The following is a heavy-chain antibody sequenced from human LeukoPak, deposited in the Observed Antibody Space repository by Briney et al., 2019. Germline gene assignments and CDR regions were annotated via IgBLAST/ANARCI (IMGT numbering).Heavy chain of an antibody. D-gene: IGHD5-24*01. CDR1: GDTFSSYA. CDR3: ARGGRRDGYNDAFDI. Sequence: ASVKVSCKASGDTFSSYAISWVRQAPGQGLEWMGRIIPILGIANYAQKFQGRVTITADKSTSTAYMELSSLRSEDTAVYYCARGGRRDGYNDAFDIWGQGTMVTVSS. CDR2: IIPILGIA. J-gene: IGHJ3*02. V-gene: IGHV1-69*04.